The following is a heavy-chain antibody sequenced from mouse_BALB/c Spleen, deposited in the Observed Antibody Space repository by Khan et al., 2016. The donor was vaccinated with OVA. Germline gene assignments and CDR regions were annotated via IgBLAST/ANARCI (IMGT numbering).Heavy chain of an antibody. CDR2: ISFGSATI. V-gene: IGHV5-17*02. Sequence: EVELVESGGGLVQPGGSRKLSCAASGFTFSSFGMHWVRQAPEKGLDWVAYISFGSATIYYADTVKGRFTISRDNPKNTLFLQMTSLRSEDTAMYYCARSMITTGYFDVWGAGTTVTVAS. J-gene: IGHJ1*01. D-gene: IGHD2-4*01. CDR3: ARSMITTGYFDV. CDR1: GFTFSSFG.